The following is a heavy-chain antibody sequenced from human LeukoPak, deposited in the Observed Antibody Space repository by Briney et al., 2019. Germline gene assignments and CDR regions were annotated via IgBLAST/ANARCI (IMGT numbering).Heavy chain of an antibody. D-gene: IGHD5-18*01. J-gene: IGHJ4*02. CDR2: INPSGGST. Sequence: ASVTVSCKASGYTFTSYYMHWVRQAPGQGLEWMGIINPSGGSTSYAQKFQGRVTMTRDMSTSTVYMELSSLRSEDTAVYYCARDHKLQLLDYWGQGTLVTVSS. CDR3: ARDHKLQLLDY. CDR1: GYTFTSYY. V-gene: IGHV1-46*01.